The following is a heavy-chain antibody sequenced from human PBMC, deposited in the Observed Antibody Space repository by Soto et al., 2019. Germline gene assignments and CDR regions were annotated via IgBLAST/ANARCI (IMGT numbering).Heavy chain of an antibody. CDR3: AKGPTGKGAFQH. Sequence: EVQLLESGGGLVQPGGSLRLSCAASGFTFSSYAMSWVRQAPGKGLEWVSAISGSGGSTYYADAVKGRFTISRDNSKNPLYLQMNRLGAEDTAVYYCAKGPTGKGAFQHLGQGTLVTVSS. V-gene: IGHV3-23*01. CDR2: ISGSGGST. CDR1: GFTFSSYA. J-gene: IGHJ1*01. D-gene: IGHD3-10*01.